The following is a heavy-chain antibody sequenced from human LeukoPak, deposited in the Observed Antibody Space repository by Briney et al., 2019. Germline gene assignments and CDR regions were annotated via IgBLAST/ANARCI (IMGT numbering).Heavy chain of an antibody. D-gene: IGHD1-20*01. CDR2: TYYRSNSYN. J-gene: IGHJ6*03. CDR1: GDSVYSNSAA. CDR3: ARARDVNGITGTAYYYYMDV. V-gene: IGHV6-1*01. Sequence: SQTLSLTCAISGDSVYSNSAAWNWIRQSPSRGLEWLGRTYYRSNSYNDYAVSVKSRITINPDTSKNQFSLQLNSVAPEDTAVYYCARARDVNGITGTAYYYYMDVWGKGTTVTVSS.